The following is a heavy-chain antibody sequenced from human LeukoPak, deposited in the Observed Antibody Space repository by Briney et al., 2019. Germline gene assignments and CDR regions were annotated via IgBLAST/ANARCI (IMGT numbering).Heavy chain of an antibody. CDR2: INSGGST. Sequence: GGSLRLSCAASGFTVSSNYMSWVRQAPGKRLEWVSVINSGGSTYYADSVKGRFTLSRDNSKNTLYLQMNSLRAEDTAVYYCARWGRDLDAFDIWGQGTMVTVSS. V-gene: IGHV3-66*01. D-gene: IGHD3-16*01. CDR1: GFTVSSNY. CDR3: ARWGRDLDAFDI. J-gene: IGHJ3*02.